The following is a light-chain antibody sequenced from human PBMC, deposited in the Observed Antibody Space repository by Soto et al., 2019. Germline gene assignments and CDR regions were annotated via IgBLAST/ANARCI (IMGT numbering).Light chain of an antibody. CDR1: QDIRNY. CDR2: AAS. V-gene: IGKV1-27*01. Sequence: DIQMTQSPSSLSASVGDRVTITCRASQDIRNYVAWYQQKPGRAPKLLMYAASILQSGVPSRFSGGGSGTDFTLTISRLQPEDVATYYCQKYNSAPWTFGQVTEVEIK. CDR3: QKYNSAPWT. J-gene: IGKJ1*01.